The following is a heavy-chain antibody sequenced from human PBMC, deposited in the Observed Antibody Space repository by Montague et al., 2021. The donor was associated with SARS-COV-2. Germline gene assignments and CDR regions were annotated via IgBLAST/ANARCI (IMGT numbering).Heavy chain of an antibody. D-gene: IGHD1-26*01. CDR1: GFTFSSYG. CDR3: ARPYSRSYLGWFDP. Sequence: SLRLSCAASGFTFSSYGMHWVRQAPGKGLEWVAVIWYDGSNKYYADSVKGRFTISRDNSKNTLYLQMNSLRAEDTAVYYCARPYSRSYLGWFDPWGQGTLVTVSS. V-gene: IGHV3-30*19. CDR2: IWYDGSNK. J-gene: IGHJ5*02.